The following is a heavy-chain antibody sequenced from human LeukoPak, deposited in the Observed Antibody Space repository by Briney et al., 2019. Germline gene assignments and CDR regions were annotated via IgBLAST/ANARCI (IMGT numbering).Heavy chain of an antibody. V-gene: IGHV4-39*01. J-gene: IGHJ6*03. CDR3: ARHSSSYVGYYYYYMDV. Sequence: SETLSLTCTVSGGSISSSSYYWGWIRQPPGKGLEWIGSIYYSGSTYYNPSLKSRVTISVDTSKNQLSLKLSSVTAADTAVYYCARHSSSYVGYYYYYMDVWGKGTTVTVSS. D-gene: IGHD6-13*01. CDR2: IYYSGST. CDR1: GGSISSSSYY.